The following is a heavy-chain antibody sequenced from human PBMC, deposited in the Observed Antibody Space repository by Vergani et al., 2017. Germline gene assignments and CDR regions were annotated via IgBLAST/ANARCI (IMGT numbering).Heavy chain of an antibody. CDR3: AGGHEHGIQLWRKLDY. V-gene: IGHV3-48*04. J-gene: IGHJ4*02. Sequence: EVQLVESGGGLVQPGGSLRLSCAASGFTFSSYSMNWVRQAPGKGLEWVSYISSSGSTIYYADSVKGLTISRDNAKNSLYLQMNSLRAEDTAVYCCAGGHEHGIQLWRKLDYWGQGTLVTVSS. CDR2: ISSSGSTI. D-gene: IGHD5-18*01. CDR1: GFTFSSYS.